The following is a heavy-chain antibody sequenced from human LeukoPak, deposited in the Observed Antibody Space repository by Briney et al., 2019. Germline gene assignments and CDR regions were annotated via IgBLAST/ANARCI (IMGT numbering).Heavy chain of an antibody. CDR1: GYTFTDYN. V-gene: IGHV1-2*02. CDR3: ARDLAGSLDY. D-gene: IGHD2-15*01. J-gene: IGHJ4*02. Sequence: ASVKVSCKTSGYTFTDYNIHWVRQAPGQGLEWMGWISPNSGSTYYAQQFQGRVTMTGDTSITTAYMELSRLTSDDTAVYYCARDLAGSLDYWGQGTLVTVSS. CDR2: ISPNSGST.